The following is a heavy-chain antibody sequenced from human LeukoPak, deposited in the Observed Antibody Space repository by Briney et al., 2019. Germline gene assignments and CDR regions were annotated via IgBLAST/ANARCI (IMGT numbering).Heavy chain of an antibody. Sequence: GESLKISCKGSGYSFTSYWIGWVRQMPGKGLEWMGLIYPGDSDTRYSPSFQGQVTISADKSISTAYLQWSRLKASDTAVYYCARFPDCSGGYCYRRWFDSWGQGTLVTVSS. CDR3: ARFPDCSGGYCYRRWFDS. J-gene: IGHJ5*01. V-gene: IGHV5-51*01. CDR2: IYPGDSDT. CDR1: GYSFTSYW. D-gene: IGHD2-21*02.